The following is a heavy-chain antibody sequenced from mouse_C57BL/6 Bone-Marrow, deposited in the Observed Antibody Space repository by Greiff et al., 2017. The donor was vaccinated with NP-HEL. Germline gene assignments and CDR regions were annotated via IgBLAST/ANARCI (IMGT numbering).Heavy chain of an antibody. CDR1: GYTFTSYW. D-gene: IGHD2-2*01. CDR2: IDPSDSYT. J-gene: IGHJ3*01. V-gene: IGHV1-59*01. CDR3: ARSCTMVKWIAY. Sequence: VQLQQPGAELVRPGTSVKLSCKASGYTFTSYWMHWVKQRPGQGLEWIGVIDPSDSYTNYNQKFKGKATLTVDTSSSTAYMQLSSLTSEDSAVYYCARSCTMVKWIAYWGQGTLVTVSA.